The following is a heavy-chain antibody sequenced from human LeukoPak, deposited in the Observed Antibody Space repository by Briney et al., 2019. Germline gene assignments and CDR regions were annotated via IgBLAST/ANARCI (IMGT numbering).Heavy chain of an antibody. J-gene: IGHJ6*03. CDR3: ARITGHDSSGYYYVGAFYYYMDV. CDR1: GGSISSHY. D-gene: IGHD3-22*01. CDR2: IYYSGST. V-gene: IGHV4-59*11. Sequence: SETLSLTCTVSGGSISSHYWSWIRQPPGKGLEWIGYIYYSGSTNYNPSLKSRVTISVDTSKNQFSLKLSSVTAADTAVYYCARITGHDSSGYYYVGAFYYYMDVWGKGTTVTVSS.